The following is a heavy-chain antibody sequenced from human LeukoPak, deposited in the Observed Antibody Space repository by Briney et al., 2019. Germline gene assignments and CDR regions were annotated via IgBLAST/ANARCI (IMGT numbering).Heavy chain of an antibody. J-gene: IGHJ1*01. V-gene: IGHV1-69*05. D-gene: IGHD4-17*01. CDR1: GGTFSSYA. CDR3: ARAYGDPEVYFQH. CDR2: IIPIFGTA. Sequence: SVKVSCKASGGTFSSYAISWVRQAPGQGLEWMGRIIPIFGTANYAQKFQGRVTITTDESTSTAYMELSNLRSEDTAVYYCARAYGDPEVYFQHWGQGTLVTVCS.